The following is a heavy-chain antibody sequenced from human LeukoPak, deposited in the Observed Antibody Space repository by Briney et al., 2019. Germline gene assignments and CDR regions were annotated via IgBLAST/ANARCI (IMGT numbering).Heavy chain of an antibody. CDR3: ARHTVTYYYYYMDV. D-gene: IGHD4-17*01. V-gene: IGHV3-7*01. CDR1: GFTFSSYW. J-gene: IGHJ6*03. Sequence: PGGSLRLSXAASGFTFSSYWMSWVGQPPGKGLEWVANIKQDGSEKYYVDSVKGRFTISRDNAKNSLYLQMNSLRAEDTAVYYCARHTVTYYYYYMDVWGKGTTVTVSS. CDR2: IKQDGSEK.